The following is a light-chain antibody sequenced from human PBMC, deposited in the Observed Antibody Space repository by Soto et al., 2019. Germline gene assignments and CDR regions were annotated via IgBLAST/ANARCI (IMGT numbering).Light chain of an antibody. Sequence: EIVLTQSPGTLSLSPGERATLSCRASQSVSSSYLAWYQQKPGQAPRLLIYGASSRATGIPDRFSGSGSGTDFTLTISRLEPEDFAVYYCEQYGSPTGLTFGGGTKVDIK. CDR1: QSVSSSY. CDR3: EQYGSPTGLT. CDR2: GAS. V-gene: IGKV3-20*01. J-gene: IGKJ4*01.